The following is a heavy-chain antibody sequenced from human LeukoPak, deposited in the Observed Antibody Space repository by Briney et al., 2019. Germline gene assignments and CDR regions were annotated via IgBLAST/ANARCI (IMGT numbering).Heavy chain of an antibody. V-gene: IGHV4-59*08. Sequence: SESLSLTCTVSGYSISSDYYWGWIRQPPGKGLEWIGYIYYTGSTNYSPSLKSRVTISVDTSKNQFSLKLSSVAAADTAVYYCAGRVGATYPFDHWGQGTLVTVSS. CDR2: IYYTGST. CDR3: AGRVGATYPFDH. CDR1: GYSISSDYY. D-gene: IGHD1-26*01. J-gene: IGHJ4*02.